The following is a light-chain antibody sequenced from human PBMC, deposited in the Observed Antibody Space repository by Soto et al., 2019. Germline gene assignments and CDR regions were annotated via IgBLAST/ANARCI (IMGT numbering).Light chain of an antibody. CDR3: QQYGSSPLYT. CDR1: QSVSSSY. CDR2: GAS. V-gene: IGKV3-20*01. J-gene: IGKJ2*01. Sequence: EIVVTQSPGTLSLSPGERATLSCRASQSVSSSYLAWYQQKPGQAPTLLIYGASTSATGIPDRFSGSGSGRDFTLTISRLEPEDFAVYYCQQYGSSPLYTCGQGTKLEIK.